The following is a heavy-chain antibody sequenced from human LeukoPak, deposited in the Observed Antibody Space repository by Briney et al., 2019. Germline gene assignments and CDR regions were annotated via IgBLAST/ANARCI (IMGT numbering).Heavy chain of an antibody. V-gene: IGHV3-74*01. J-gene: IGHJ6*02. Sequence: GGSLRLSCAASGFSFSNHGMHWVRQAPGEALMWVSRIKSDGSSTTYADSVKGRFTISRDNAKNTLYLQMNSLRAEDTAVYYCSRDSLSSCGGDCYSGLDVWGQGTTVTVSS. CDR3: SRDSLSSCGGDCYSGLDV. CDR1: GFSFSNHG. D-gene: IGHD2-21*02. CDR2: IKSDGSST.